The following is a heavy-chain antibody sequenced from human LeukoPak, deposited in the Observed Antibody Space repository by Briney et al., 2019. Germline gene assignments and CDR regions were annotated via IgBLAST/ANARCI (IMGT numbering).Heavy chain of an antibody. CDR1: GFTFRSYA. Sequence: GGSLRLSCAASGFTFRSYAMSWVRQVPGKGLEWVSLISATDSTSYYTNSVTGRFTISRDNFKDTLFLQMYSLRVEGTAIYYCAKVHGTYSYFDYWGQGTLVTVSS. D-gene: IGHD1-26*01. CDR2: ISATDSTS. V-gene: IGHV3-23*01. CDR3: AKVHGTYSYFDY. J-gene: IGHJ4*02.